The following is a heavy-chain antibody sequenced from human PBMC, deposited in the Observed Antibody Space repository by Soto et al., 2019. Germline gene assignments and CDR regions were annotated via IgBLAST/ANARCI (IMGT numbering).Heavy chain of an antibody. Sequence: QVQLVQSGTEVKKPGASVKVSCKASGYTFRSYGISWVRQAPGQGPEWMGWISGYNGNTHYPQKFQGKVTMTTDTSTSTAYMELRSLGSDDTAVYYCAKADSNYAGRFSYYYMDVWGNGTLVTFSS. CDR1: GYTFRSYG. V-gene: IGHV1-18*01. D-gene: IGHD4-4*01. CDR3: AKADSNYAGRFSYYYMDV. CDR2: ISGYNGNT. J-gene: IGHJ6*03.